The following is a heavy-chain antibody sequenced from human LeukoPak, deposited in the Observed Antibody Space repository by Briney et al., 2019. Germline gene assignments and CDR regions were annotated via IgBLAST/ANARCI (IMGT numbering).Heavy chain of an antibody. CDR1: GFASELTFSSYN. Sequence: GGCLRLSCAASGFASELTFSSYNMNWVRQALGKGLEWVSSISTSSSYIYYADSVKGRFTISRDNAKNTLYLQMNSLRAEDTAVYYCAKDRWYSSSGFFDYWGQGTLVTVSS. CDR3: AKDRWYSSSGFFDY. J-gene: IGHJ4*02. D-gene: IGHD6-6*01. CDR2: ISTSSSYI. V-gene: IGHV3-21*04.